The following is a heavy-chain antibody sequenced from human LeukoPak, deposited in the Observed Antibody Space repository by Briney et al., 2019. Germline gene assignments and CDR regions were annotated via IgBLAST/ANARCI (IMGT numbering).Heavy chain of an antibody. CDR3: ARTLGDYGSGSYYY. CDR2: IYYSGRT. J-gene: IGHJ4*02. CDR1: GGSISSYY. D-gene: IGHD3-10*01. V-gene: IGHV4-59*01. Sequence: SETLSPTCSVSGGSISSYYWSWIRQPPGKGLEWIGYIYYSGRTSYNPSLKSRVTISVDTSKNQFSLRLSSVTAADTAVYYCARTLGDYGSGSYYYWGQGTLVTVSS.